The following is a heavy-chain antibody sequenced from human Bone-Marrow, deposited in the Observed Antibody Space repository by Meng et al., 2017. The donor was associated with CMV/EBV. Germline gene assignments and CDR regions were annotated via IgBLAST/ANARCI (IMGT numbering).Heavy chain of an antibody. V-gene: IGHV3-73*01. CDR3: AKEWSAWELLGNHFDY. CDR2: IRSKANSYAT. CDR1: GFTFSGSA. Sequence: GGSLRLSCAASGFTFSGSAMHWVRQASGKGLEWVGRIRSKANSYATAYAASVKGRFTISRDDSKNTLYLQINSLRAEDTAVYYCAKEWSAWELLGNHFDYWGQGTLVTVSS. D-gene: IGHD1-26*01. J-gene: IGHJ4*02.